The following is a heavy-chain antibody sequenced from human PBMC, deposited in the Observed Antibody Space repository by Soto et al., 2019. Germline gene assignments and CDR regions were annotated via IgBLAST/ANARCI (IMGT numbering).Heavy chain of an antibody. D-gene: IGHD3-22*01. J-gene: IGHJ5*02. CDR1: RYTFPSYG. V-gene: IGHV1-18*01. CDR3: ARDDSSGPGRFDP. Sequence: QVQLVQSGAEVKKPGASVKVSCRASRYTFPSYGITWVRQAPGQGLEWMGWISAYNGYTDYGQKLQGRVTMTTDTSTSTAYMELRSLRSDDTAVYYCARDDSSGPGRFDPWGQGTLVTVSS. CDR2: ISAYNGYT.